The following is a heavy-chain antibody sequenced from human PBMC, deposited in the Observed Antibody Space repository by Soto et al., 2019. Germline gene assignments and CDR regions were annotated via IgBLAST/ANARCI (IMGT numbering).Heavy chain of an antibody. CDR1: GGSISSYY. CDR3: ARQGDPVRNNLIAGAAKYFYYGMDL. V-gene: IGHV4-59*08. D-gene: IGHD6-13*01. Sequence: SETLSLTCTVSGGSISSYYWSWIRQPPGKGLEWIGYIYYSGSTNYNPSLKSRVTISVDTSKNQFSLKLSSVTAADTAEYYCARQGDPVRNNLIAGAAKYFYYGMDLWGQGTTVTVSS. CDR2: IYYSGST. J-gene: IGHJ6*02.